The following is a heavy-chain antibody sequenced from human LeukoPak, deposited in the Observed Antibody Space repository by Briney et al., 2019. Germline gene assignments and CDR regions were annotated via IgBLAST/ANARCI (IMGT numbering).Heavy chain of an antibody. D-gene: IGHD5-18*01. V-gene: IGHV4-38-2*02. Sequence: SETLSLTCTVSDYSISSGYYWGWIRQPPGKGLEWIGSIYHSGSTYYNPSLKSRVTISVDTSKNQFSLKLSSVTAADTAVYYCARVRGWTYSSSLADPWGQGTLVTVSS. CDR1: DYSISSGYY. J-gene: IGHJ5*02. CDR2: IYHSGST. CDR3: ARVRGWTYSSSLADP.